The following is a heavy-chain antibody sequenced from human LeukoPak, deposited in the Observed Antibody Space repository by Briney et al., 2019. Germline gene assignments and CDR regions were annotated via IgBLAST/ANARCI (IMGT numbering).Heavy chain of an antibody. D-gene: IGHD3-16*01. V-gene: IGHV3-74*01. Sequence: GGSLTLSCAASGFTFQCYWMHWVRQVPGRGPVWVSRISSDGTNIRYADSVKGRFTISRDNAKNTLYLQMNSLRAEDTAVYYCARDWGGSGPTSHDYWGQGTLVTVSS. CDR1: GFTFQCYW. CDR3: ARDWGGSGPTSHDY. CDR2: ISSDGTNI. J-gene: IGHJ4*02.